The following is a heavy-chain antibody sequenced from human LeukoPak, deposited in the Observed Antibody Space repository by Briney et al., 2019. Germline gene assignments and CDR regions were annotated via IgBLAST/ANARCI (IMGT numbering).Heavy chain of an antibody. D-gene: IGHD6-13*01. V-gene: IGHV5-51*01. Sequence: GESLKISCKGSGYSFTSYWIAWVRQMPGKGLEWMGIIYPGDSDIRYRPSFQGQVTISADKSISTAYLQWSSLKASDTAMYYCARLPRIAGAGSYYYHGVDVWGQGTTVTVSS. CDR3: ARLPRIAGAGSYYYHGVDV. CDR1: GYSFTSYW. CDR2: IYPGDSDI. J-gene: IGHJ6*02.